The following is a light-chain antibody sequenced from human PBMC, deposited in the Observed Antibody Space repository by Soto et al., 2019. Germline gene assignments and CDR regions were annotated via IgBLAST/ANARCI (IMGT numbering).Light chain of an antibody. Sequence: DIQSTQSPSALFASVRDSLTITCRASEDITIYLAWYQQKPGKAPNLLMYAAATLQSGVPSRFSGSGSGTDFTLTISSLQAEDFAVYYCQQYNEWPITFGQGTRLEIK. CDR3: QQYNEWPIT. J-gene: IGKJ5*01. CDR1: EDITIY. V-gene: IGKV1-9*01. CDR2: AAA.